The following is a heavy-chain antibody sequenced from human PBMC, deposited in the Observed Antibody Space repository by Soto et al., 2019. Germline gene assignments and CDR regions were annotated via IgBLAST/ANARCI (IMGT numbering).Heavy chain of an antibody. Sequence: QVQLVESGGGLVKPGGSLRLSCAVSGFTFSDYYMTWIRQAPGKGLEWVSYISSSSSYTNYADSVRGRFTISRDNAKNSLYLQMNSLRAEDTAVYYCERDLGPNRSYYVDYWGQGTLVTVSS. CDR2: ISSSSSYT. J-gene: IGHJ4*02. D-gene: IGHD1-26*01. CDR1: GFTFSDYY. V-gene: IGHV3-11*06. CDR3: ERDLGPNRSYYVDY.